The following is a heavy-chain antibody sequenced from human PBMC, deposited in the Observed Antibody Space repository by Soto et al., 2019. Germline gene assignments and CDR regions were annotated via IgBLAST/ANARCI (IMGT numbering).Heavy chain of an antibody. V-gene: IGHV6-1*01. D-gene: IGHD5-12*01. J-gene: IGHJ5*02. CDR3: AKGDNLGPKTGYAFDP. Sequence: SQTLSLTCAISGDSVSSNTAAWNWIRQSPSRGLEWLGRTYYRSKWYNDYAVSVKSRIIINPDTSNNQFSLQLNSVTPEDTAVYFCAKGDNLGPKTGYAFDPWGQGIMVTVSS. CDR1: GDSVSSNTAA. CDR2: TYYRSKWYN.